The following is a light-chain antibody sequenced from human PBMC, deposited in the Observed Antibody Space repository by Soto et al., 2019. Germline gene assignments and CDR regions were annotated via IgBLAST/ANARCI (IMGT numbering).Light chain of an antibody. CDR3: AAWDDRLNGPV. V-gene: IGLV1-44*01. Sequence: QSVLTQPPSASETPGQTVSISCSGSSSNIGGNTVNWYQQLPGTAPKLLIYGNNQRPSGVPDRFSGSKSATSASLAISGLQSEDEADYYCAAWDDRLNGPVFGTGTKVTVL. CDR1: SSNIGGNT. CDR2: GNN. J-gene: IGLJ1*01.